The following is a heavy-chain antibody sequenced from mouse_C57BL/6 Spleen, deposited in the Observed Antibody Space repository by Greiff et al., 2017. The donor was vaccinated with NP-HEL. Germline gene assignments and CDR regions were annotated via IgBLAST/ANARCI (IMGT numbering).Heavy chain of an antibody. CDR2: INPSTGGT. CDR3: ARGGYDYDGFAY. Sequence: EVQLQQSGPELVKPGASVKISCKASGYSFTGYYMNWVKQSPEKSLEWIGEINPSTGGTTYNQKFKAKATLTVDKSSSTAYMQLKSLTSEDSAVYYCARGGYDYDGFAYWGLGTLVTVSA. CDR1: GYSFTGYY. D-gene: IGHD2-4*01. J-gene: IGHJ3*01. V-gene: IGHV1-42*01.